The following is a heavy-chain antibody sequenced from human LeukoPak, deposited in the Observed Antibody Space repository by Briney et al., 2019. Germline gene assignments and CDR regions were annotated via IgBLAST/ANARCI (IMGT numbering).Heavy chain of an antibody. D-gene: IGHD3-10*01. J-gene: IGHJ4*02. CDR1: GGTFSSYA. CDR2: IISIFGTA. CDR3: ARGPNGPGSYYFSSFDS. Sequence: SVKVSCKASGGTFSSYAISWVRQAPGQRLEWMGGIISIFGTANYAQNFQGRVTITADESTSTAYMELSSLRSEDTAVYYCARGPNGPGSYYFSSFDSWGQGTLVTVSS. V-gene: IGHV1-69*13.